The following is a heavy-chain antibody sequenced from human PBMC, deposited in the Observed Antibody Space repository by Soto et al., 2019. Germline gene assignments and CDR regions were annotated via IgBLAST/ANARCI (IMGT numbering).Heavy chain of an antibody. V-gene: IGHV2-5*02. CDR3: ARKTLWFGEFAFDF. J-gene: IGHJ4*02. Sequence: QITLKESGPTLVKPTQTLTLTCTFSGFSLSTSGVGVGWIRQPPGKALEWLALIYWDDDERYSPSLKSRLTITKDPSKDQVVLTMTNMDPVDTATYYCARKTLWFGEFAFDFWGQGTLVTVSS. CDR1: GFSLSTSGVG. CDR2: IYWDDDE. D-gene: IGHD3-10*01.